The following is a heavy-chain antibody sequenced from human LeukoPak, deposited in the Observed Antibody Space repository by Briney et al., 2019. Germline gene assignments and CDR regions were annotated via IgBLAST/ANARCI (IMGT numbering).Heavy chain of an antibody. D-gene: IGHD2-8*01. CDR2: ISKDGSIK. J-gene: IGHJ4*02. Sequence: GGSLRLSCAASGFTFSRFSIHWVRQAPGKGLDWVAIISKDGSIKYYADSVKGRFTISRDNSENTVYLQMSSLTAEDTGIYYRARDSGVFDYWGQGTLVTVSS. V-gene: IGHV3-30*15. CDR3: ARDSGVFDY. CDR1: GFTFSRFS.